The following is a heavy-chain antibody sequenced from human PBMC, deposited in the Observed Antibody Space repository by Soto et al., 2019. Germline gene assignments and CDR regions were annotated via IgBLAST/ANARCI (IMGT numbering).Heavy chain of an antibody. J-gene: IGHJ6*02. D-gene: IGHD2-2*01. V-gene: IGHV4-61*01. CDR3: ARGHYQFYAMDV. CDR2: TYYSGHD. Sequence: PSETLSLTCSVSGGSVSNKTYYWSWIRQPPGKRLEWIGYTYYSGHDQYNPSLEGRVAISVDTSNNQFSLKLTSVAAADTAQYYCARGHYQFYAMDVWGQGTAVTVSS. CDR1: GGSVSNKTYY.